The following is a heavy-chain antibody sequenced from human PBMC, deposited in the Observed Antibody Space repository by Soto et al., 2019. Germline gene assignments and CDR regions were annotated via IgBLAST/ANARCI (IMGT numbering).Heavy chain of an antibody. Sequence: NPGGSLRLSCAASGFTFSSYTMNWVRQAPGKGLEWVSSISSTNSYIYYEDSVKGRFTISRDNAKNSLYLQMNSLRADDTAIYYCVRGSPSRGFDPWGQGTLVTVSS. CDR2: ISSTNSYI. CDR1: GFTFSSYT. CDR3: VRGSPSRGFDP. V-gene: IGHV3-21*01. J-gene: IGHJ5*02.